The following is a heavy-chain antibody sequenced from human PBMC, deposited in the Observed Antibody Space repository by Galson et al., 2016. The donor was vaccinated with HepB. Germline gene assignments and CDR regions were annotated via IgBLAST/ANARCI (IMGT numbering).Heavy chain of an antibody. CDR3: ARDQDGDLYRRPLGY. J-gene: IGHJ4*02. CDR1: GDSISSGSW. V-gene: IGHV4-4*02. Sequence: SETLSLTCAVSGDSISSGSWWPWVRQPPGKGLEWLGETFHSGDTNYNPSLKSRLTISVDKAKNQVSLKLSFVTAADPAVYYCARDQDGDLYRRPLGYWGQGTLVTVSS. CDR2: TFHSGDT.